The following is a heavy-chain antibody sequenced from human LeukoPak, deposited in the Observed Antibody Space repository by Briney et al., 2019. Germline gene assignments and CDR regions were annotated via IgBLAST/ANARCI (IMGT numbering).Heavy chain of an antibody. Sequence: GGSLRLSCAASGFTFSSYSMNWVRQAPGKGLEWVSSISSSSSYIYYADSVKGRFTISRDNAKNSLYLQMNSLRDEDAAVYYCAREARWRVVITPLEAFDIWGQGTMVTVSS. D-gene: IGHD3-22*01. V-gene: IGHV3-21*01. J-gene: IGHJ3*02. CDR3: AREARWRVVITPLEAFDI. CDR2: ISSSSSYI. CDR1: GFTFSSYS.